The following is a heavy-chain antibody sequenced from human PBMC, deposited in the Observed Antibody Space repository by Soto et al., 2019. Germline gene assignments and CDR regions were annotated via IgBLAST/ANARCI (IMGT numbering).Heavy chain of an antibody. Sequence: QVRLVESGGGVVLPGRSLRLSCAASGFTFSSSAMHWVRQAPGKGLEWVAVISYDGSNKYYADSVKGRFTVSRDNSKNTLYLQMNSLRAEDTAVYYCARDMAVTTQQRFYDLDVWGQGTTVAVSS. CDR3: ARDMAVTTQQRFYDLDV. V-gene: IGHV3-30-3*01. D-gene: IGHD4-17*01. J-gene: IGHJ6*02. CDR2: ISYDGSNK. CDR1: GFTFSSSA.